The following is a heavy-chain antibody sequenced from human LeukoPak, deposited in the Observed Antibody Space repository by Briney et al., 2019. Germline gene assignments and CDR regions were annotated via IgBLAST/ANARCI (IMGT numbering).Heavy chain of an antibody. CDR1: GFIVSANY. Sequence: GGSLRLSCAASGFIVSANYMSWVRQAPGKGLEWVSVVYSNSNTYYADSVKGRFTISRDSAKNSLYLQMNSLRAEDAAVYYCARDLVGATDDKRFDYWGQGTLVTVSS. CDR3: ARDLVGATDDKRFDY. J-gene: IGHJ4*02. CDR2: VYSNSNT. V-gene: IGHV3-53*01. D-gene: IGHD1-26*01.